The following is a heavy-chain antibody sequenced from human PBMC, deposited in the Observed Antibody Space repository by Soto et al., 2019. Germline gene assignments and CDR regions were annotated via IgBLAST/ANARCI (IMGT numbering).Heavy chain of an antibody. D-gene: IGHD4-17*01. V-gene: IGHV3-21*01. CDR2: ISSSSSYI. Sequence: GGSLRLSCAAPGFTFSSYSMNWVRRAPGKGLEWVSSISSSSSYIYYADSVKGRFTISRDNAKNSLYLQMNSLRAEDTAVYYCARGIRANFDYWGQGTLVTVSS. CDR1: GFTFSSYS. J-gene: IGHJ4*02. CDR3: ARGIRANFDY.